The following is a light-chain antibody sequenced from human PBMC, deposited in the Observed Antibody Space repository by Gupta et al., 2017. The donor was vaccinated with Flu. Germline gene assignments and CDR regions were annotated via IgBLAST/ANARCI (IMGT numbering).Light chain of an antibody. CDR1: QSVGTY. V-gene: IGKV3-11*01. J-gene: IGKJ2*01. CDR2: DAS. Sequence: EIVLTQSPGTLSLSPGERATLSCRASQSVGTYLAWYQQKPGQTPRLLIYDASHRATGIPARFSGSGSGTDFTLTISSLEPEDFAVYYCQKRSNWPPYNCGQGTRLEI. CDR3: QKRSNWPPYN.